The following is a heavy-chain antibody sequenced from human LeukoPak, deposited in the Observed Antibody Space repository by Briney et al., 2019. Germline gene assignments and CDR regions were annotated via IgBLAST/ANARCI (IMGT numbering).Heavy chain of an antibody. CDR1: GFTFSSYV. CDR3: ASRKDSSGYSDPYYYYMDV. J-gene: IGHJ6*03. Sequence: GGSLRLSCAASGFTFSSYVMHWVRQAPGKGLEWVAIISYDGSNEYYADSVKGRFTISRDNSKNTLYLQMNSLRAEDTAVYYCASRKDSSGYSDPYYYYMDVWGKGTTVTVSS. CDR2: ISYDGSNE. D-gene: IGHD3-22*01. V-gene: IGHV3-30*04.